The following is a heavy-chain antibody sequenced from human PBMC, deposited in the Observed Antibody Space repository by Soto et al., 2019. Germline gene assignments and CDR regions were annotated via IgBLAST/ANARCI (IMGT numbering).Heavy chain of an antibody. V-gene: IGHV3-30*03. J-gene: IGHJ5*02. D-gene: IGHD4-17*01. Sequence: GGSLRLSCAASGFIFSSYGMHWVRQAPGKGLEWVAFISYDVSKKHYADSVKGRFTISRDNSKNTLYLQMNRLRAEDTAVYYCASGLRTTRNWFDPWGQGTLVTVSS. CDR3: ASGLRTTRNWFDP. CDR2: ISYDVSKK. CDR1: GFIFSSYG.